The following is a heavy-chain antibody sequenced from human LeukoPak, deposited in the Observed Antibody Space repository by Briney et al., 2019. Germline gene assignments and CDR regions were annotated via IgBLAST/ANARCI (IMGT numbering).Heavy chain of an antibody. D-gene: IGHD2-21*02. CDR1: GYSFTSYW. Sequence: GESLKISCKGSGYSFTSYWIGRVRQMPGKGLEWMGIIYPGDSDTRYSPSFQGQVTISADKSISTAYLQWSSLKASDTAMYYCARSTATYCYYYGMDVWGQGTTVTVSS. J-gene: IGHJ6*02. CDR2: IYPGDSDT. V-gene: IGHV5-51*01. CDR3: ARSTATYCYYYGMDV.